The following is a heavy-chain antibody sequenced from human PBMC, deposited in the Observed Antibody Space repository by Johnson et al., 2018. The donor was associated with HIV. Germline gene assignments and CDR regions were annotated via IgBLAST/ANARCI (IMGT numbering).Heavy chain of an antibody. D-gene: IGHD2-21*01. CDR1: GFRFDDYA. J-gene: IGHJ3*02. CDR3: AKGEGYCGGDCLDTFDI. Sequence: VQLVESGGGLVQPGKSLRLSCAASGFRFDDYAMHWVRQVSGKGLEWVSAISGSDGSTYYADSVKGRFTLSRDNSKNTLYLQINSLRAEDTAVYYCAKGEGYCGGDCLDTFDIWGQGTMVTVSS. CDR2: ISGSDGST. V-gene: IGHV3-23*04.